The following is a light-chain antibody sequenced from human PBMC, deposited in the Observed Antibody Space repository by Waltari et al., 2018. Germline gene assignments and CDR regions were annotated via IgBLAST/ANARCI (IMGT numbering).Light chain of an antibody. Sequence: QSALTQPASVPGSPGQSITISCTGSSSDVGGDASDFWYDDHPGQPPKVIIYDVNKRPSGVSDRFSGSKSGNTASLTISELQAEDEATFYCASQSTKNGVIFGGGTKVTVL. CDR3: ASQSTKNGVI. V-gene: IGLV2-14*03. CDR1: SSDVGGDAS. CDR2: DVN. J-gene: IGLJ2*01.